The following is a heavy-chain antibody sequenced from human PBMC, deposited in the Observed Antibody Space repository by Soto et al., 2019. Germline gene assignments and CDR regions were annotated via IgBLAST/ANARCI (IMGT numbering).Heavy chain of an antibody. CDR2: ISYDGSNK. J-gene: IGHJ6*02. CDR1: GFTFSSYG. D-gene: IGHD2-15*01. V-gene: IGHV3-30*18. Sequence: GGSLRLSCAASGFTFSSYGMHWVRQAPGKGLEWVAVISYDGSNKYYADSVKGRFTISRDNSKNTLYLQMNSLRAEDKAVYYCAKDLVVAAIGYGMDVWGQGTTVTVSS. CDR3: AKDLVVAAIGYGMDV.